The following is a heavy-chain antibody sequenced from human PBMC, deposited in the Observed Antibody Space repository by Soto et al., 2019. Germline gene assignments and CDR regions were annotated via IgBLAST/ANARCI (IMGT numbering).Heavy chain of an antibody. CDR2: ISYDGSNK. D-gene: IGHD3-10*01. V-gene: IGHV3-30*03. CDR3: ARNWDYGSGNQRTDRTFDP. Sequence: GGSLRLSCAASGFTFSSYGMHWVRQAPGKGLEWVAVISYDGSNKYYADSVKGRFTISRDNSKNTLYLQMNGLRAEDTAVYYCARNWDYGSGNQRTDRTFDPWGQGTLVTVSS. CDR1: GFTFSSYG. J-gene: IGHJ5*02.